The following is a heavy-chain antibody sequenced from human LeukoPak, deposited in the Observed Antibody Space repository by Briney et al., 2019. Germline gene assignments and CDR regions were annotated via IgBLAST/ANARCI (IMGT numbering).Heavy chain of an antibody. CDR2: IYSGGST. CDR1: GFTVSSNY. J-gene: IGHJ6*03. V-gene: IGHV3-53*01. D-gene: IGHD4-17*01. CDR3: ARLDYAEGSQVNSYYYYMDV. Sequence: QPGGSLRLSCAASGFTVSSNYMSWVRPAPGKGLGWVSGIYSGGSTYYADSVKGRFTISRDNSKNTLYLQINSLRADDTAVYYCARLDYAEGSQVNSYYYYMDVWGKGTTVTVSS.